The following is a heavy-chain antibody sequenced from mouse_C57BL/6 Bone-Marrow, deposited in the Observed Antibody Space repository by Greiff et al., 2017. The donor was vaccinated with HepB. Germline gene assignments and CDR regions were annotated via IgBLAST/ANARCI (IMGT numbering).Heavy chain of an antibody. Sequence: VQLQQSGAELARPGASVKMSCKASGYTFTSYTMHWVKQRPGQGLEWIGYINPSSGYTKYNQKFKDKATLTADKSSSTAYMQLSSLTSEDSAVYYCARGLFYAMDYWGQGTSVTGSS. V-gene: IGHV1-4*01. CDR2: INPSSGYT. J-gene: IGHJ4*01. CDR1: GYTFTSYT. D-gene: IGHD3-1*01. CDR3: ARGLFYAMDY.